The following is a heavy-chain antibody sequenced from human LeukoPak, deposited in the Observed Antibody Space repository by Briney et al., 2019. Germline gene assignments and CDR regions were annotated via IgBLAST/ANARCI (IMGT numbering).Heavy chain of an antibody. J-gene: IGHJ6*02. D-gene: IGHD5/OR15-5a*01. CDR2: INPSGGST. Sequence: ASVKVSCKASGYTFTSYYMHWVRQAPGQGLEWMGIINPSGGSTSYAQKFQGRVTMTRDTSTSTVYMELSSLRSEDTAVYYCARESEPRGVSNRYGMDVWGQGTTVTVSS. CDR3: ARESEPRGVSNRYGMDV. CDR1: GYTFTSYY. V-gene: IGHV1-46*01.